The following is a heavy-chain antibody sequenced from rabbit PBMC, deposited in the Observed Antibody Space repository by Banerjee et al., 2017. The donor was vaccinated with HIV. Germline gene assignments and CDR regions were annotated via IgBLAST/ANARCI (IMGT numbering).Heavy chain of an antibody. D-gene: IGHD6-1*01. J-gene: IGHJ4*01. CDR1: GFSFSSSYD. Sequence: QSLEESGGDLVKPEGSLTLTCTASGFSFSSSYDMCWVRQAPGKGLEWVACIDAGSGGTTYYASWARGRFTISKTSSTTVTLQMTSLTAADTATYFCARHSVGGGYAFNLWGPGTLVTVS. CDR2: IDAGSGGTT. CDR3: ARHSVGGGYAFNL. V-gene: IGHV1S40*01.